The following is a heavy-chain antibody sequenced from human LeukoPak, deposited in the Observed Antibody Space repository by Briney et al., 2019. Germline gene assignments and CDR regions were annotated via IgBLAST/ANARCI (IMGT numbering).Heavy chain of an antibody. CDR1: GGSISSGDYY. D-gene: IGHD1-26*01. CDR3: ARVYTSWELSAPFVDY. J-gene: IGHJ4*02. Sequence: SETLSLTCTVSGGSISSGDYYWSWIRQPPGKGLEWIGYIYYSGSTYYNPSLKSRVTISVDTSKNQSSLKLSSVTAADTAVYYCARVYTSWELSAPFVDYWGQGTLVTVSS. V-gene: IGHV4-30-4*08. CDR2: IYYSGST.